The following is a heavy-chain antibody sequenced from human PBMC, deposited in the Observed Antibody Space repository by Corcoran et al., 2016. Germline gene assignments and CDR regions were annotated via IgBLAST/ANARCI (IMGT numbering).Heavy chain of an antibody. D-gene: IGHD6-13*01. CDR1: GGSVSSGSYY. Sequence: QVQLQESGPGLVKPSETLSLTCTVSGGSVSSGSYYWSWIRQPPGKGLEWIGYIYYSGSTNYNPSLKSRVTISVDTSKNQFSLKLSSVTAADTDVDYCARGGGFVAAATQVDWFDPWGHGSLVTVSS. V-gene: IGHV4-61*01. J-gene: IGHJ5*02. CDR2: IYYSGST. CDR3: ARGGGFVAAATQVDWFDP.